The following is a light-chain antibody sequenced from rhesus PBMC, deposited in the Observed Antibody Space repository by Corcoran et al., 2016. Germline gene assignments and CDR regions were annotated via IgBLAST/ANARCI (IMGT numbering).Light chain of an antibody. V-gene: IGKV1-36*01. Sequence: DIQMTQSPASLSASVGDRVTITCRASQGISNYLSWYQQKPGKAPKRLIYGASSLDSGVPSRFSGSGSTPEFTLTICCLQPDEFAAYFCRQYNSKPYSLRQRTKIEIK. CDR2: GAS. CDR3: RQYNSKPYS. J-gene: IGKJ2*01. CDR1: QGISNY.